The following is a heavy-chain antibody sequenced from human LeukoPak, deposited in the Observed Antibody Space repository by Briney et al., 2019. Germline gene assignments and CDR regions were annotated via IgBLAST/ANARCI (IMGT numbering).Heavy chain of an antibody. CDR3: ARHVGYGNNWFDP. D-gene: IGHD5-18*01. CDR2: IYYSGST. Sequence: SETLSLTCTVSGGSISSYYWSWIRQPPGKGLEWIGYIYYSGSTNYNPSLKSRVTISVDTSKNQSSLKLRSLTAADTAVYYCARHVGYGNNWFDPWGQGTLVTVSS. CDR1: GGSISSYY. V-gene: IGHV4-59*08. J-gene: IGHJ5*02.